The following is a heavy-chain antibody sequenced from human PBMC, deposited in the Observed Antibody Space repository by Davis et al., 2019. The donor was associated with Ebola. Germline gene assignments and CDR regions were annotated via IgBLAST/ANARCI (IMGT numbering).Heavy chain of an antibody. CDR2: ISGSGGST. CDR3: ASIEYSTSSGDY. V-gene: IGHV3-23*01. D-gene: IGHD6-6*01. Sequence: GESLKISCAASGFTFSSYAMTWVRQAPGKGLEWVSTISGSGGSTYYADSVKGLFTISRDNSKNTLYLQMNSLRAEDTAVYYCASIEYSTSSGDYWGQGTLVTVSS. J-gene: IGHJ4*02. CDR1: GFTFSSYA.